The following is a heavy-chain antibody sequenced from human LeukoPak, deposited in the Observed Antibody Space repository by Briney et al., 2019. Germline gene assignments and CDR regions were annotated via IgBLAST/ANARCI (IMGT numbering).Heavy chain of an antibody. CDR1: GYTFTSYD. Sequence: ASVKVSCKASGYTFTSYDINWVRQATGQGLEWMGWMNPNSGNTGYAQKFQGRVTITRNTSISTAYMELSSLRSEDTAVYYCASAYRMYATQGHYYYYMDVWGKGTTVTVSS. CDR3: ASAYRMYATQGHYYYYMDV. J-gene: IGHJ6*03. CDR2: MNPNSGNT. D-gene: IGHD2-8*01. V-gene: IGHV1-8*03.